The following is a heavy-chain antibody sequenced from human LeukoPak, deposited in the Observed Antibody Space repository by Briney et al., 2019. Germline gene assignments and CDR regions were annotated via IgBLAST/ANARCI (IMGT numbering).Heavy chain of an antibody. CDR2: INHSGST. J-gene: IGHJ5*02. D-gene: IGHD2-2*01. V-gene: IGHV4-34*01. Sequence: PSETLPLTCAVYGGSFSGYYWSWIRQPPGKGLEWIGEINHSGSTNYNPSLKSRVTISVDTSKNQFSLKLSSVTAADTAVYYCARHTGYCSSTSCYGSVGWFDPWGQGTLVTVSS. CDR3: ARHTGYCSSTSCYGSVGWFDP. CDR1: GGSFSGYY.